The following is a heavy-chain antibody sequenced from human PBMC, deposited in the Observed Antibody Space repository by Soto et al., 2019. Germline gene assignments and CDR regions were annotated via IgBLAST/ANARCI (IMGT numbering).Heavy chain of an antibody. CDR3: ATDSFRSGIAVAGNY. CDR2: ISFGGGST. Sequence: EVQLLESGGGLVQPGGSLRLSCAASGFTFSSYAMTWVRQAPGKGLEWVSAISFGGGSTYYADSVKGRFTISRDNSKNTLYLQMTSLRAEDTAIYYCATDSFRSGIAVAGNYWGQGTLVTVSS. D-gene: IGHD6-19*01. J-gene: IGHJ4*02. V-gene: IGHV3-23*01. CDR1: GFTFSSYA.